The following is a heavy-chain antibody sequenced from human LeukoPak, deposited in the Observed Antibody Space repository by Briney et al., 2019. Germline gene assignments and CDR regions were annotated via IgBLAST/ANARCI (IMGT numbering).Heavy chain of an antibody. CDR1: GFTVSSNY. CDR2: IYSGGST. Sequence: GGSLRLSCAASGFTVSSNYMSWVRQAPGKGLEWVSVIYSGGSTYYADSVKGRFTISRDNSKNTLYLQMNSLRAEDTAVYYCARARGYSYGYLDYWGQGTLVTVSS. J-gene: IGHJ4*02. V-gene: IGHV3-53*01. D-gene: IGHD5-18*01. CDR3: ARARGYSYGYLDY.